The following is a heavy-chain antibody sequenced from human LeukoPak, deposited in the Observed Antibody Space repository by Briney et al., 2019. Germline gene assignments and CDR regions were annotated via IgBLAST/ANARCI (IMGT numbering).Heavy chain of an antibody. D-gene: IGHD3-10*01. Sequence: GGSLRLSCAASGFTFGSYWMHWVRQAPGRGLVWVSRINSDGSSTSYADSVKGRFTISRDNAKNTLYLQMNSLRAEDTAVYYCARPYCSGSSYYFDYWGQGTLVTVSS. CDR3: ARPYCSGSSYYFDY. V-gene: IGHV3-74*01. J-gene: IGHJ4*02. CDR1: GFTFGSYW. CDR2: INSDGSST.